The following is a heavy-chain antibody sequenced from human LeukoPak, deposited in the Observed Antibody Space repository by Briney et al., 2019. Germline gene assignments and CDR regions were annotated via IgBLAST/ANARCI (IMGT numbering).Heavy chain of an antibody. Sequence: PSETLSLXCTVSSGSISGYYWSWIRQPPGKGLEWIGYIYYSGSTNYNPSLKSRVTISVDTSKNEFSLKLSSVTAADTAVFYCARGVTIFGVVTPRYYYYMDVWGKGTTVTVSS. J-gene: IGHJ6*03. CDR2: IYYSGST. V-gene: IGHV4-59*01. CDR1: SGSISGYY. D-gene: IGHD3-3*01. CDR3: ARGVTIFGVVTPRYYYYMDV.